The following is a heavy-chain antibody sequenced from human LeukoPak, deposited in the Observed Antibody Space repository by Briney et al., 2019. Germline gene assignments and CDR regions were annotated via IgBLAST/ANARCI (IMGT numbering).Heavy chain of an antibody. CDR1: GFTFSTYW. D-gene: IGHD7-27*01. J-gene: IGHJ4*02. CDR2: IKYDGDEK. CDR3: VRESFSRGDFN. Sequence: GGSLRLSCAASGFTFSTYWMTWVRQAPGKGLEWVATIKYDGDEKFYVDSVTGRFTISRDNAKNSLYLQMNSLTAEDTAVYYCVRESFSRGDFNWGQGTLVSVSS. V-gene: IGHV3-7*01.